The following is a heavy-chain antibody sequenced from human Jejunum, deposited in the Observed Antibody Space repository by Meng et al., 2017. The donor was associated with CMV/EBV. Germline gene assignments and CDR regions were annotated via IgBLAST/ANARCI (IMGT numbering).Heavy chain of an antibody. CDR3: ARAIAAAVWY. CDR1: GYTFTGYY. Sequence: CKASGYTFTGYYMHWVRQAPGQGLEWMGWINPNSGGTNYAQKFQGRVTMTRDTSISTAYMELSRLRSDDTAVYYCARAIAAAVWYWGQGTLVTVSS. CDR2: INPNSGGT. J-gene: IGHJ4*02. V-gene: IGHV1-2*02. D-gene: IGHD6-13*01.